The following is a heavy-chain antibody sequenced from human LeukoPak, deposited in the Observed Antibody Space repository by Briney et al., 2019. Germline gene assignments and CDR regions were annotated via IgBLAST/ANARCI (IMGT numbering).Heavy chain of an antibody. J-gene: IGHJ4*02. V-gene: IGHV4-59*01. CDR1: GGSISSYY. CDR2: IYYSGST. CDR3: ARHVVGATIFDY. D-gene: IGHD1-26*01. Sequence: SETLSLTCTVSGGSISSYYWSWIRQPPGKGLEWIGYIYYSGSTNYNPSLKSRVTISVKTSKNQFSLKLSSVTAADTAVYYCARHVVGATIFDYWGQGTLVTVSS.